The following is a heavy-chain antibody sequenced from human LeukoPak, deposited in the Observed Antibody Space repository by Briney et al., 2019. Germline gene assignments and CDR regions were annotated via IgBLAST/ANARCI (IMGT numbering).Heavy chain of an antibody. J-gene: IGHJ4*02. V-gene: IGHV4-34*01. CDR1: GGSFSGYY. CDR3: ARGRWLRSAFDY. CDR2: INHSGST. Sequence: SETLSLTCAVYGGSFSGYYWSWIRQPPGKGLEWIGEINHSGSTSYNPSLKSRVTISVDTSKNQFSLKLSSVTAADTAVYYCARGRWLRSAFDYWGQGTLVTVSS. D-gene: IGHD5-12*01.